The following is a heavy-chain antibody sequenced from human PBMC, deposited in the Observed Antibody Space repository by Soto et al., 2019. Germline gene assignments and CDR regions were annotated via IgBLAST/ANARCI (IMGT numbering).Heavy chain of an antibody. Sequence: PGGSLRLSCAASGFTFSSYRMHWVRQAPGKGLEWVSAISSSSSYIYYADSVKGRFTISRDNAKNALYLQMNSLRAEDTAVYYCVRYWAGSSTRFNCIDLWGQGTPVTVSS. CDR3: VRYWAGSSTRFNCIDL. V-gene: IGHV3-21*01. D-gene: IGHD6-6*01. J-gene: IGHJ5*01. CDR2: ISSSSSYI. CDR1: GFTFSSYR.